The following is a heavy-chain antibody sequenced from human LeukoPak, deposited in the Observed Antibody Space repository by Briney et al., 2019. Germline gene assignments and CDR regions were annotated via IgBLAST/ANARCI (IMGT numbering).Heavy chain of an antibody. CDR2: ISWNSGSI. CDR1: GFTFDDYA. Sequence: SLRLSCAASGFTFDDYAMHWVRQAPGKGLEWVSGISWNSGSIGYADSVKGRFTISRDNAKNSLYLQMNSLRAEDTALYYCAKEKYDLRLDPWGQGTLVTVSS. D-gene: IGHD3-3*01. CDR3: AKEKYDLRLDP. J-gene: IGHJ5*02. V-gene: IGHV3-9*01.